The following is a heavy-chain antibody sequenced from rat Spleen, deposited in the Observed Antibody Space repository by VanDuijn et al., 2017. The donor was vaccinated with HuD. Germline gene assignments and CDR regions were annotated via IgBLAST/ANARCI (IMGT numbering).Heavy chain of an antibody. CDR2: FSYDVSST. D-gene: IGHD1-8*01. J-gene: IGHJ4*01. V-gene: IGHV5-31*01. CDR1: GFTFSNYW. CDR3: ARPHSSHYIMDA. Sequence: EVQLVESGGGLVQPGNSLKLSCVASGFTFSNYWMTWIRQAPGKGLEWVASFSYDVSSTYYRDSVKGRFTISRDNAKSTLYLQMNSLRSEDTATYYCARPHSSHYIMDAWGQGASVTVSS.